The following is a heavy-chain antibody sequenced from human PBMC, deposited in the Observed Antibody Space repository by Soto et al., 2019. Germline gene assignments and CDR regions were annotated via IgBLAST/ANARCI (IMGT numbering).Heavy chain of an antibody. CDR3: ARDRWFDP. Sequence: SATLSLTCTVSGGSISSYYWSWIRQPPGKGLEWIGYIYYSGSTNYNPSLKSRVTISVDTSKNQFSLKLSSVTAADTAVYYCARDRWFDPWGQGTLVTVSS. CDR1: GGSISSYY. V-gene: IGHV4-59*01. J-gene: IGHJ5*02. CDR2: IYYSGST.